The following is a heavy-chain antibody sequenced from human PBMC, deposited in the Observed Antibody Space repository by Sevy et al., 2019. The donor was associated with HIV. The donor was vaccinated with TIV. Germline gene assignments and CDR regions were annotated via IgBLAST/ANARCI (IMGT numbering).Heavy chain of an antibody. D-gene: IGHD6-19*01. J-gene: IGHJ6*02. Sequence: GGSLRLSCAASGFTFSSYEMNWVRQAPGKGLEWVSYISSSGSTIYYADSVKGRFAISRDNAKNSLYLQMNSLRAEDTAVYYCARDRQGSGWYTRPNYYYGMDVWGQGTTVTVSS. CDR2: ISSSGSTI. CDR1: GFTFSSYE. V-gene: IGHV3-48*03. CDR3: ARDRQGSGWYTRPNYYYGMDV.